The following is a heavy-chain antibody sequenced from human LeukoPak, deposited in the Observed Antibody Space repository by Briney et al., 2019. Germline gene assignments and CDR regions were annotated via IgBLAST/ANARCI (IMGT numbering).Heavy chain of an antibody. D-gene: IGHD6-19*01. J-gene: IGHJ4*02. CDR3: ARVHIAVAGTFDY. CDR2: INPNCGGT. Sequence: ASVKVSCKASGYTFTGYYMHWVRQAPGQGLEWTGWINPNCGGTNYAQKFQGRVTMTRDTSISTAYMELSRLRSDDTAVYYCARVHIAVAGTFDYWGQGTLVTVSS. V-gene: IGHV1-2*02. CDR1: GYTFTGYY.